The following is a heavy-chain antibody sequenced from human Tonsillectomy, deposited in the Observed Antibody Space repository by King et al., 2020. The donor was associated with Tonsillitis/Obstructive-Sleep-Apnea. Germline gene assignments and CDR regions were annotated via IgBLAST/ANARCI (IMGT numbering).Heavy chain of an antibody. J-gene: IGHJ3*02. CDR2: ISAYNGDT. Sequence: QLVQSGAEVKKPGASVKVSCKASGYTFTSYGISWVRQAPGQGLEWMGWISAYNGDTNYAQKFQGRVTMTTDTSTSTAYMELRSLRSDETAVYYCARARGIVVVVAPPAFDIWGQGTMVTVSS. CDR3: ARARGIVVVVAPPAFDI. D-gene: IGHD2-15*01. V-gene: IGHV1-18*01. CDR1: GYTFTSYG.